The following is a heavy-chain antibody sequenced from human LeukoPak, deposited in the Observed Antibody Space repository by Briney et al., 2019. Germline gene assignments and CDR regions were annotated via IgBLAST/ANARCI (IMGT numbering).Heavy chain of an antibody. CDR1: GYTFTSYG. D-gene: IGHD3-10*01. J-gene: IGHJ5*02. V-gene: IGHV1-18*01. CDR2: ISAYNGNT. Sequence: ASVKVSCKASGYTFTSYGISWVRQAPGQGLECMGWISAYNGNTNYAQKLQGRVTMTTDTSTSTAYMELRSLRSDDTAVYYCARDGQELLWFGEPRGGFDPWGQGTLVTVSS. CDR3: ARDGQELLWFGEPRGGFDP.